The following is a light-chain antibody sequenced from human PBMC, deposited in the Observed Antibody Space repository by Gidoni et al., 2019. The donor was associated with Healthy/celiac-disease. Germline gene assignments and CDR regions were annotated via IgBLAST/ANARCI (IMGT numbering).Light chain of an antibody. CDR3: QQYNNWPPVT. CDR1: QSVSSN. Sequence: EIVMTQSPATLSVSPRERATISCRASQSVSSNLAWYQQTPGQAPRLLIYVSSTRATGIPARFRGSGSGTEFTLTISSLQSEDFAVYYCQQYNNWPPVTFGQGTRLEIK. CDR2: VSS. J-gene: IGKJ5*01. V-gene: IGKV3-15*01.